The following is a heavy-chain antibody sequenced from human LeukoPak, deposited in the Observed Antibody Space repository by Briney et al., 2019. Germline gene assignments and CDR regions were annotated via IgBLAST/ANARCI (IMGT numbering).Heavy chain of an antibody. V-gene: IGHV1-69*04. CDR2: IIPIFGIA. D-gene: IGHD2-2*01. CDR1: GGTFSSYA. Sequence: ASVKVSCKASGGTFSSYAISWVRQAPGQGLEWMGRIIPIFGIANYAQKFQGRVTITADKSTSTAYMELSSLRSEDTAVYYCARGSVVPAATHYYYYGMDVWGQGTTVTVFS. CDR3: ARGSVVPAATHYYYYGMDV. J-gene: IGHJ6*02.